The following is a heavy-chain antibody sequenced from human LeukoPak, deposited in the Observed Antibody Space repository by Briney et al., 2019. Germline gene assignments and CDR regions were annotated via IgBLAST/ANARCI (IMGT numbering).Heavy chain of an antibody. J-gene: IGHJ6*02. Sequence: GGSLRLSRAASGFTFSSYAMSWVRQAPGKGLEWVSAISGSGGSTYYADSVKGRFTISRDNSKNTLYLQMNSLRAEDTAVYYCAKDGDSSSHAMDVWGQGTTVTVSS. D-gene: IGHD6-13*01. CDR2: ISGSGGST. CDR3: AKDGDSSSHAMDV. CDR1: GFTFSSYA. V-gene: IGHV3-23*01.